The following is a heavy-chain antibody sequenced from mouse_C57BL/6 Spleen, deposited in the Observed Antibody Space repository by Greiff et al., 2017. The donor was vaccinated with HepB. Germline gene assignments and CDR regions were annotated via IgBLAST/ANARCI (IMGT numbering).Heavy chain of an antibody. CDR2: INPGSGGT. Sequence: VQLQQSGAELVRPGTSVKVSCKASGYAFTNYLLEWVKQRPGQGLEWIGVINPGSGGTNYNEKFKGKATLTADKSSSTAYMQLSSLTSEDSAVYFCAREDYDGFAYWGQGTLVTVSA. CDR1: GYAFTNYL. V-gene: IGHV1-54*01. D-gene: IGHD2-4*01. CDR3: AREDYDGFAY. J-gene: IGHJ3*01.